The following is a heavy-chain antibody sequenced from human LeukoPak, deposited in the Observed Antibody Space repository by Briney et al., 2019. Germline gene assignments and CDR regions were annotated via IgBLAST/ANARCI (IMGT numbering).Heavy chain of an antibody. CDR2: VHHSGRT. D-gene: IGHD4-17*01. J-gene: IGHJ4*02. CDR3: ARNGDYSADS. Sequence: PAETLSLTCAVSGYSISSGYWWSWVRQPPGKGLEWIGEVHHSGRTNYNPSLKSRVTMSVDKSKNQFSLKLTSVTAADTAVYYCARNGDYSADSWGQGTLLTVPS. CDR1: GYSISSGYW. V-gene: IGHV4-4*02.